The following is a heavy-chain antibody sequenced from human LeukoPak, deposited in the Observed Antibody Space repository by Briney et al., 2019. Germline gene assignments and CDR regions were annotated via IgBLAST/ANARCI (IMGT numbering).Heavy chain of an antibody. D-gene: IGHD3-22*01. CDR2: IYHSGRT. V-gene: IGHV4-38-2*02. Sequence: SETLSLTCTVSGYSISSGYYWGWIRQPPGKGLEWIGSIYHSGRTYYNPSLKSRVTISVDTSKNQFSLKLSSVTAADTAVYYCARLYDSSGYAFDIWGQGTMVTVSS. CDR1: GYSISSGYY. CDR3: ARLYDSSGYAFDI. J-gene: IGHJ3*02.